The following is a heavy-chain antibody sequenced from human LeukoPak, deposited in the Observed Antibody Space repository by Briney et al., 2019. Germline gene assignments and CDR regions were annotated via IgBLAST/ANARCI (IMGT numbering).Heavy chain of an antibody. J-gene: IGHJ3*02. CDR1: GFTFSTYW. V-gene: IGHV3-7*01. CDR3: ARNYDDNPTGGDAFDI. D-gene: IGHD3-22*01. Sequence: PGGSLRLSCGASGFTFSTYWMSWVRQAPGKGLEWVANIKQDGSDKYYVDSVKGRFTITRDNAKNSLYLQMNRLRAEDTAVYYCARNYDDNPTGGDAFDIWGQGTMVTVSS. CDR2: IKQDGSDK.